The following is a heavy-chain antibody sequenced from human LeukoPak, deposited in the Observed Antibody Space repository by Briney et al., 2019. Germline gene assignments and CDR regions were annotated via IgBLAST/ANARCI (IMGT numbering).Heavy chain of an antibody. CDR3: AKASVHFDWLSVHDY. D-gene: IGHD3-9*01. J-gene: IGHJ4*02. CDR2: ISGSGGGT. CDR1: GFTFSSYG. V-gene: IGHV3-23*01. Sequence: GGTLRLSCAASGFTFSSYGMSWVRQAPGKGLEWVSAISGSGGGTYYADSVKGRFTISRDNSKNTLYLQMNSLRAEDTAVYYCAKASVHFDWLSVHDYWGQGTLVTVSS.